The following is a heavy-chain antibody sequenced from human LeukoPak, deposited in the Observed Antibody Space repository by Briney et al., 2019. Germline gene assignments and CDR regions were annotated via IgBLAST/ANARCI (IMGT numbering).Heavy chain of an antibody. J-gene: IGHJ4*02. Sequence: SETLSLTCTVSGGSISSYYWSWIRQPAGKGLEWIGRFYTSGSTNYNPSLKSRVTMSVDTSKNQFSLKLSSVTAADTAVYYCARSCSSTSCYDYWGQGTLVTVSS. CDR1: GGSISSYY. CDR3: ARSCSSTSCYDY. CDR2: FYTSGST. V-gene: IGHV4-4*07. D-gene: IGHD2-2*01.